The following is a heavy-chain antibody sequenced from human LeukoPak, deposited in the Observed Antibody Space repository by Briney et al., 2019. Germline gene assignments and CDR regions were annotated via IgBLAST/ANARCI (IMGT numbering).Heavy chain of an antibody. CDR1: GLTFSTSS. J-gene: IGHJ4*02. D-gene: IGHD3-10*01. CDR3: TRLQRYYYGSGSYDLFDY. CDR2: ISRSSSTI. V-gene: IGHV3-48*01. Sequence: GGSLRLSCAASGLTFSTSSMHWVRQAPGKGLEWVSYISRSSSTIYYADSVKGRFTISRDDSKNTAYLQMNSLKTEDTAVYYCTRLQRYYYGSGSYDLFDYWGQGTLVTVSS.